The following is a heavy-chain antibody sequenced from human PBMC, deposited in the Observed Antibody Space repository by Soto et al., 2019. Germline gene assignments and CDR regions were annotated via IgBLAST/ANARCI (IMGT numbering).Heavy chain of an antibody. CDR2: TNAGNGNT. D-gene: IGHD5-18*01. CDR1: GYTFTSYA. V-gene: IGHV1-3*01. Sequence: QVQLVQSGAEVKKPGASVKVSCKASGYTFTSYAMHWVRQAPGQRLEWMGWTNAGNGNTKYSLKFQGRVTITRDTSASTAYMELRSLRSEDTAVYYCARGLKGYLHYFDYWGQGTLVTVSS. J-gene: IGHJ4*02. CDR3: ARGLKGYLHYFDY.